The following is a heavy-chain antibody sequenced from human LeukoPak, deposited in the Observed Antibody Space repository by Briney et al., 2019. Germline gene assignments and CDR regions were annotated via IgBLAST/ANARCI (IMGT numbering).Heavy chain of an antibody. CDR1: GFTFSSYA. CDR3: AKSDFYYCSGYYYGSDY. CDR2: ISGSGGST. J-gene: IGHJ4*02. D-gene: IGHD3-22*01. Sequence: PGGSLRLSCAASGFTFSSYAMTWVRQAPGKGLEWVSGISGSGGSTYYADSVKGRFTISSDNSKNTLYVQMNSLRAEDTAVYYCAKSDFYYCSGYYYGSDYWGQGTLVTVSS. V-gene: IGHV3-23*01.